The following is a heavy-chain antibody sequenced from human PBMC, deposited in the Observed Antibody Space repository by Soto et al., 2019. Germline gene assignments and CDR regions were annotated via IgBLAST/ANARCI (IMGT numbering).Heavy chain of an antibody. CDR1: GFSLSNARMG. D-gene: IGHD2-15*01. CDR2: IFSNDEK. J-gene: IGHJ6*02. Sequence: SGPTLVNPTETLTLTCTVSGFSLSNARMGVSWIRQPPGKALEWLAHIFSNDEKSYSTSLKSRLTISKDTSKSQVVLTMTNMYPVHTPTYYCPRISCSGGSCSKTHYYYYGMDVWDQGTTLTVSS. V-gene: IGHV2-26*01. CDR3: PRISCSGGSCSKTHYYYYGMDV.